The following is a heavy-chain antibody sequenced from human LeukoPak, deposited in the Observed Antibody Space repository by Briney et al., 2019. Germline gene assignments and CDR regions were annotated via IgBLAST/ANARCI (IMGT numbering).Heavy chain of an antibody. CDR1: GGTFSSYA. D-gene: IGHD5-18*01. V-gene: IGHV1-69*04. CDR3: ASSALGYSYGWDYYYYYGMDV. Sequence: SVKVSCKASGGTFSSYAISWVRQAPGQGLEWMGRIIPILGIANYAQKFQGRVTITADKSTSTAYMELSSLRSEDTAVYYCASSALGYSYGWDYYYYYGMDVWGQGTTVTVSS. J-gene: IGHJ6*02. CDR2: IIPILGIA.